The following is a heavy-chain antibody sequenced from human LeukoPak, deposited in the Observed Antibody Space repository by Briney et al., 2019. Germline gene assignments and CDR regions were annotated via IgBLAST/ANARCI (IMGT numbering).Heavy chain of an antibody. V-gene: IGHV4-34*01. J-gene: IGHJ4*02. Sequence: SETLSLTCAVYGGSFSGYYWSWIRQPPGKGLEWIGEINHSGSTNYNPSLKSRVTISVDTSKNQFSLKLSSVTAADTAVYYCARDSARAVRAASAYYYDSSGYYFDYWGQGTLVTVSS. CDR3: ARDSARAVRAASAYYYDSSGYYFDY. D-gene: IGHD3-22*01. CDR2: INHSGST. CDR1: GGSFSGYY.